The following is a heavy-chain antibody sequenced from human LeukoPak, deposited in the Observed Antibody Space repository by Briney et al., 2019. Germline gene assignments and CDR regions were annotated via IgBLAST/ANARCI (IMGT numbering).Heavy chain of an antibody. CDR1: GGSFSGYY. J-gene: IGHJ4*02. CDR2: INRSGRT. V-gene: IGHV4-34*01. CDR3: ARSLSRRRPFHY. Sequence: PSEALSLACGVYGGSFSGYYGSWIRQPPGKGLEWVGEINRSGRTNYNPSLKSRVNISVDTSKKQFSLQLSSVTAEDTAVYSCARSLSRRRPFHYRGQGTLATVPS.